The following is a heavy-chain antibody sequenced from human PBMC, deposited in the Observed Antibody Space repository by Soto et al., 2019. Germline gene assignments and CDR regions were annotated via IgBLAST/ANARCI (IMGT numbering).Heavy chain of an antibody. CDR1: GYTFTSYG. Sequence: GASVKVSCKGSGYTFTSYGISWVRQAPGKGVEGMGWISAYNGSTNYAQKLQGRVTMTTDTSTSTAYMELRSLRSDDTAVYYCARDWYDYYDSSGYYHRTFDYWGQGTLVIVSS. CDR2: ISAYNGST. D-gene: IGHD3-22*01. J-gene: IGHJ4*02. CDR3: ARDWYDYYDSSGYYHRTFDY. V-gene: IGHV1-18*01.